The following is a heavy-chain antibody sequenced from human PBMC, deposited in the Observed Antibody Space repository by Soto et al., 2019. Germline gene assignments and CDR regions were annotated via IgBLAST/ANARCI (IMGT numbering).Heavy chain of an antibody. CDR1: GFSLSTGGVG. D-gene: IGHD5-12*01. CDR2: IYWDDDK. Sequence: QITLKESGPTLVKPTQTLTLTCTFSGFSLSTGGVGVGWIRQPPGKALEWLALIYWDDDKRYSPSLKSRLTITKDTSNYQVVLTMPNMDPVDTATYYCAHRLGYSGYELIAYWGQGTLVTVSS. V-gene: IGHV2-5*02. CDR3: AHRLGYSGYELIAY. J-gene: IGHJ4*02.